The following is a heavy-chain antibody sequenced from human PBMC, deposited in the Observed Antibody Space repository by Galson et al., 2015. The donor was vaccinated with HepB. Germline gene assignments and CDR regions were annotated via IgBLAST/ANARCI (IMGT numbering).Heavy chain of an antibody. CDR1: GFTFNYYA. D-gene: IGHD1-1*01. J-gene: IGHJ4*02. CDR3: AKGFWKPYDY. CDR2: ISGSGDST. Sequence: SLRLSCAASGFTFNYYAMSWVRQAPGKGLEWVSTISGSGDSTYYADSVKGRSTISRDNSKNTLYLQMNSLRAEDTAVYYCAKGFWKPYDYWGQGTLVTVSS. V-gene: IGHV3-23*01.